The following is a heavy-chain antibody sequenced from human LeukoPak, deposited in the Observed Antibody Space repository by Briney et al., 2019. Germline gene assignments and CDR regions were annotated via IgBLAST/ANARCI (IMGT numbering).Heavy chain of an antibody. J-gene: IGHJ1*01. Sequence: SGGSLRLSCAASGFTFSSYAMHWVRQAPGKGLEWVAVISYDGSNKYYADSVKGRFTISRDNSKNTLYLQMNSLRAEDTAVYYCANSEEWELPLQHWGQGTLVTVSS. CDR3: ANSEEWELPLQH. V-gene: IGHV3-30*04. D-gene: IGHD1-26*01. CDR1: GFTFSSYA. CDR2: ISYDGSNK.